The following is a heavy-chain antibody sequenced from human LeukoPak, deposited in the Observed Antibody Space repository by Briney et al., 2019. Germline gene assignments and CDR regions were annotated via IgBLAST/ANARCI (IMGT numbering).Heavy chain of an antibody. J-gene: IGHJ6*02. CDR3: ARQDYVAYYYGMDV. V-gene: IGHV4-59*08. D-gene: IGHD4-17*01. CDR2: IYYSGST. Sequence: PSETLSLTCTVSGGSISSYYWSWIRQPPGKGLEWIGYIYYSGSTNYNPSLKSRVTISVDTSKNQFSLKLSSVTAADTAVYYCARQDYVAYYYGMDVWGQGTTVTVSS. CDR1: GGSISSYY.